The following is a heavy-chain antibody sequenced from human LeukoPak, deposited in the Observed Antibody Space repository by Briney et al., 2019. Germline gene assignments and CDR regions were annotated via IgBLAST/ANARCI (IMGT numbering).Heavy chain of an antibody. CDR3: ARGRGVAGL. J-gene: IGHJ2*01. D-gene: IGHD6-19*01. Sequence: SETLSLTCAVYGGSFSGYHWSWIRQPPGKGLEWIGEINHSGSTNYNPSLKSRVTISVDTSKNQFSLKLSSVTAADTAVYYCARGRGVAGLWGRGTLVTVSS. CDR2: INHSGST. CDR1: GGSFSGYH. V-gene: IGHV4-34*01.